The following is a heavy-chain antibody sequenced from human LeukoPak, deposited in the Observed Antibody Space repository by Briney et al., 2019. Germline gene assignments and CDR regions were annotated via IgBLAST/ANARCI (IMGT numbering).Heavy chain of an antibody. V-gene: IGHV1-69*13. D-gene: IGHD6-19*01. CDR3: ARDYSSGWSRDNQGLFDY. Sequence: ASVKVSCKASGGTFSSYAISWVRQAPGQGLEWTGGIIPIFGTANYAQKFQGRVTITADESTSTAYMELSSLRSEDTAVYYCARDYSSGWSRDNQGLFDYWGQGTLVTVSS. CDR1: GGTFSSYA. J-gene: IGHJ4*02. CDR2: IIPIFGTA.